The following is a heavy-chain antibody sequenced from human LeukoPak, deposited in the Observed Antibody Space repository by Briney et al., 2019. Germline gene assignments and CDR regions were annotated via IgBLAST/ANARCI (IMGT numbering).Heavy chain of an antibody. CDR1: GYTFTSYG. CDR2: ISAYNGNT. D-gene: IGHD6-13*01. Sequence: SVKVSCKASGYTFTSYGISWVRQAPGQGLEWMGWISAYNGNTNYAQKLQGRVTMTTDTSTSTAYMELRSLRSDDTAVYYCARVPNSSSRYFYLDYWGQGTLVTVSS. CDR3: ARVPNSSSRYFYLDY. V-gene: IGHV1-18*01. J-gene: IGHJ4*02.